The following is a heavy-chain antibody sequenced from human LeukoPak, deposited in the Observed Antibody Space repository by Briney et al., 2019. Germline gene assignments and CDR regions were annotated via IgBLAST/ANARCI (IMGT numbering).Heavy chain of an antibody. CDR1: GFTVSNNY. J-gene: IGHJ4*02. CDR2: IYANNST. D-gene: IGHD3-10*01. CDR3: AGVMIRGAWNY. V-gene: IGHV3-66*01. Sequence: GGSLRLLCAASGFTVSNNYMSWVRQAPGKGLEWVSVIYANNSTYYADSVKGRFTISRDKSKNTLYLQMNSLSAEDTAVYYCAGVMIRGAWNYWGQGTLVTVSS.